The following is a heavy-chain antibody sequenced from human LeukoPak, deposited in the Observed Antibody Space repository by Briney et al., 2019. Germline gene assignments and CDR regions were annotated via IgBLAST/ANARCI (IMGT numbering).Heavy chain of an antibody. CDR1: GFTFSSYG. CDR2: IRHDGSYQ. J-gene: IGHJ6*03. Sequence: GGSLRLSCAAFGFTFSSYGMHWVRQTPGKGLECVAFIRHDGSYQQYADSVKGRFTISRDNSKNTLYLQMNSLRTEDTAVYYCAKDSYYYYIDVWGKGTTVTVSS. V-gene: IGHV3-30*02. CDR3: AKDSYYYYIDV.